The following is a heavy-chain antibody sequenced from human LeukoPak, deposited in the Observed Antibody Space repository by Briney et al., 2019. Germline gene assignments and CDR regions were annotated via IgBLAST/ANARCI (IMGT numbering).Heavy chain of an antibody. D-gene: IGHD1-26*01. J-gene: IGHJ5*02. CDR3: AAIVGATTRGLLHNWFDP. CDR1: GFTFSSYS. Sequence: GGSLRLSCAASGFTFSSYSMNWVRQAPGKGLEWVSSISSSSSYIYYADSVKGRFTISRDNAKNSLYLQMNSLRAEDTAVYYCAAIVGATTRGLLHNWFDPWGQGTLVTVSS. V-gene: IGHV3-21*01. CDR2: ISSSSSYI.